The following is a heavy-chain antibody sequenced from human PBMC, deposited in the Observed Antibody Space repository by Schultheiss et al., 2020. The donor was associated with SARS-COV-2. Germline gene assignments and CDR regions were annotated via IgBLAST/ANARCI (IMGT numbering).Heavy chain of an antibody. CDR2: ISYDGSNK. D-gene: IGHD4-17*01. J-gene: IGHJ4*02. V-gene: IGHV3-30*01. CDR3: ARDRDYGADY. CDR1: GFTFSSYA. Sequence: GGSLRLSCAASGFTFSSYAMHWVRQAPGKGLEWVAVISYDGSNKYYADSVKGRFTISRDNSKNTLYLQMNSLRAEDTAVYYCARDRDYGADYWGQGTLVTVS.